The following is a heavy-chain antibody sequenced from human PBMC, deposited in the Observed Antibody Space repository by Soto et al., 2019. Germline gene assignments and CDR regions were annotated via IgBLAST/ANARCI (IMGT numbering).Heavy chain of an antibody. CDR1: EVTVISYG. V-gene: IGHV3-33*01. J-gene: IGHJ6*02. D-gene: IGHD3-22*01. CDR3: ARDRFGPVTMNRRMDL. Sequence: RPLRLSCAASEVTVISYGRHWVRQAPGKGLEWVAVIWYDGSNKYYADSVKGRFTISRDNSKNTLYLQMNSLRAEDTAVYYCARDRFGPVTMNRRMDLWGHAPTVTVSS. CDR2: IWYDGSNK.